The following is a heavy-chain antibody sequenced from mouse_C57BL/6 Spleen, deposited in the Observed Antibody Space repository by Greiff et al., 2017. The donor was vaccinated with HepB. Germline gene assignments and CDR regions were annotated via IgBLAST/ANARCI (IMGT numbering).Heavy chain of an antibody. Sequence: EVQLQQSGPVLVKPGASVKMSCKASGYTFTDYYMNWVKQSHGKSLEWIGVINPYNGGTSYNQKFKGKATLTVDKSSSTAYMEPNSLTSEDSAVYYCARSYYGSSYYYAMDYWGQGTSVTVSS. D-gene: IGHD1-1*01. J-gene: IGHJ4*01. CDR3: ARSYYGSSYYYAMDY. V-gene: IGHV1-19*01. CDR1: GYTFTDYY. CDR2: INPYNGGT.